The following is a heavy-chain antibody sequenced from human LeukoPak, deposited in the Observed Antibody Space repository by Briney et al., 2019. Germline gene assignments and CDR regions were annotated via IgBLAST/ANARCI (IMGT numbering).Heavy chain of an antibody. J-gene: IGHJ5*02. CDR2: INPNSGGT. CDR1: GYTFTGYY. Sequence: ASVKVSCKASGYTFTGYYMHWVRQAPGQGLEWMGWINPNSGGTNYAQKFQGRVTMTRDTSISTAYMELSRLRSDDTAVYYCAGDLNYDFWSGYPVSWFDPWGQGTLVTVSS. V-gene: IGHV1-2*02. CDR3: AGDLNYDFWSGYPVSWFDP. D-gene: IGHD3-3*01.